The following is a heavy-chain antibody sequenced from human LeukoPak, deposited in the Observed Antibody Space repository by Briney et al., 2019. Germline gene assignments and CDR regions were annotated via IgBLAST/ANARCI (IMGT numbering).Heavy chain of an antibody. CDR3: ARCPESSGYYYELDS. J-gene: IGHJ4*02. CDR1: GFTFSIYG. D-gene: IGHD3-22*01. V-gene: IGHV3-30*03. Sequence: PGGSLRLSCAASGFTFSIYGMHWVRQAPGKGLEWVAAISYHGNNKYYADSVKGRFTISRDNSKNTLYLQMNSLRAEDTAVYYCARCPESSGYYYELDSWGQGTLVTVSS. CDR2: ISYHGNNK.